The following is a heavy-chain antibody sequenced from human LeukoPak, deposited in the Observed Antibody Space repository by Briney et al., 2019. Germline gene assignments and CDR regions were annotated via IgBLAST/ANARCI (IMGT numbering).Heavy chain of an antibody. CDR2: ISAYNGNT. J-gene: IGHJ4*02. CDR3: ARTPPPTIVGAHYFDY. D-gene: IGHD1-26*01. V-gene: IGHV1-18*01. CDR1: GYTFTSYG. Sequence: ASVKVSCKASGYTFTSYGITWVRQAPGQGLEWLGWISAYNGNTKYAQKFQGGVTMTTDTSTTTAYMELRSLGSDDTAVYYCARTPPPTIVGAHYFDYWGQGALVTVSS.